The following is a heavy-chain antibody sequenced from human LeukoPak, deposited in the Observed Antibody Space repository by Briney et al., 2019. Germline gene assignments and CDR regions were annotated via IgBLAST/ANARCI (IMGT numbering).Heavy chain of an antibody. V-gene: IGHV3-66*01. D-gene: IGHD6-13*01. CDR2: TYTGGST. CDR3: ARDRNAAATDY. J-gene: IGHJ4*02. Sequence: PGGSLRLSCTVSGFTVSSNYMSWVRQAPGKGLEWVSVTYTGGSTYYADSVKGRFTVSRDNSKNTLYLQMNSLRAEDTAVYYCARDRNAAATDYWGQGTLVTVSS. CDR1: GFTVSSNY.